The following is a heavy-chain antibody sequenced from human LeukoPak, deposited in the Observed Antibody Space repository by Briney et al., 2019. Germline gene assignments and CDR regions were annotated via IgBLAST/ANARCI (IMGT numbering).Heavy chain of an antibody. D-gene: IGHD6-13*01. CDR2: ISYDGSNK. J-gene: IGHJ4*02. V-gene: IGHV3-30-3*01. CDR1: GFTFSSYP. CDR3: ARDITDSSSSITYYFDY. Sequence: GGSLRLSCAASGFTFSSYPMHWVRQAPGKGLEWVAVISYDGSNKYYADSVKGRFTISRDNSKNTLYLQMNSLRAEDTAVYYCARDITDSSSSITYYFDYWGQGSLVTVSS.